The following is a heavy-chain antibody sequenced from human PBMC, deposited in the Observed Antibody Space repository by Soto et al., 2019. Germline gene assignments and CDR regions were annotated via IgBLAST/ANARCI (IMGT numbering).Heavy chain of an antibody. CDR1: GGSMSNYY. CDR2: IYNSVST. V-gene: IGHV4-59*01. J-gene: IGHJ4*02. CDR3: ASDSGAAYFDY. D-gene: IGHD1-26*01. Sequence: QVQLQESGPGLVKPSETLSLTCSVSGGSMSNYYWSWIRQPPGKGLEWIGYIYNSVSTNYNPSLKSHVTISGDTYKSQLSLKVSSVTAADTAVYYCASDSGAAYFDYWGQGILVTVSS.